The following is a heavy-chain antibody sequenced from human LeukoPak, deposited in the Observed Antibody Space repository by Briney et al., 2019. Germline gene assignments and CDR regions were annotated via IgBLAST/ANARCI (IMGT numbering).Heavy chain of an antibody. D-gene: IGHD3-10*01. CDR1: GLTFSGYW. CDR2: IWYGGSYK. V-gene: IGHV3-33*06. Sequence: PGRSLRLSCAASGLTFSGYWMNWVRQAPGKGLEWVAIIWYGGSYKYYADSVKGRFTISRDNSKNIVYLQMNSLRAEDTAVYYCAKDHASGAFGYWGQGALVTVSS. CDR3: AKDHASGAFGY. J-gene: IGHJ4*02.